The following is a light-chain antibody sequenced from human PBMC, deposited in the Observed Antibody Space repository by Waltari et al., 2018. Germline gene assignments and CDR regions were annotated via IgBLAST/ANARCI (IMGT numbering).Light chain of an antibody. V-gene: IGLV1-51*01. J-gene: IGLJ3*02. CDR3: ASWDSSLFAGV. Sequence: QSVLTQPPSVSAASGQNITISCSGSSPTLGRHSVSWFLQLPGTAPKLLIFNDNERPSEIPARFSGSRSGPSATLHITGLQSGDEADYYCASWDSSLFAGVFGGGTKLTVL. CDR1: SPTLGRHS. CDR2: NDN.